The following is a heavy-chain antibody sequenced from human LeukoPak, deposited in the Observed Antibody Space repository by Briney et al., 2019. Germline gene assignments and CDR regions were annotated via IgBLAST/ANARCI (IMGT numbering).Heavy chain of an antibody. CDR2: IYPGDSDT. D-gene: IGHD6-13*01. Sequence: GESLKISCKGSGYRFTSYWIGWVRQMPGKGLEWMGIIYPGDSDTRYSPSFQGQVTISADKSISTAYLQWSSLKASDTAMYYCARRGGHSSSWYNWFDPWGQGTLVTVSS. CDR3: ARRGGHSSSWYNWFDP. V-gene: IGHV5-51*01. CDR1: GYRFTSYW. J-gene: IGHJ5*02.